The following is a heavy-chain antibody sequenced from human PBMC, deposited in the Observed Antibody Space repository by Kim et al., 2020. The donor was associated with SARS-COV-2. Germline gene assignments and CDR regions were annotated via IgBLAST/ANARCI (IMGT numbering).Heavy chain of an antibody. CDR2: ISGSGSYI. J-gene: IGHJ4*01. CDR1: GFTFSSYS. CDR3: ARGSGWFGSQALYYF. V-gene: IGHV3-21*01. Sequence: GGSLRLSCAASGFTFSSYSMNWVRQAPGKGLEWVSCISGSGSYIYYADSVKGRFTISRDNSKNSLYLQLNNLRAEDTAVYYCARGSGWFGSQALYYF. D-gene: IGHD6-19*01.